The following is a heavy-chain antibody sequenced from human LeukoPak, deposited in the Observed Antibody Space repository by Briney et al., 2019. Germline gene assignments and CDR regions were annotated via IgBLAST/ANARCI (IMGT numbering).Heavy chain of an antibody. D-gene: IGHD3-16*02. Sequence: GGSLRLSCAASGFTFSSYGMTWVRQAPGKGLEWVSAISGSGGSTYYADSVKGRFTISRDNSKNTLYLQMNSLRAEDTAVYYCATGGYNYYYYYMDVWGKGTTVTVSS. CDR1: GFTFSSYG. CDR2: ISGSGGST. V-gene: IGHV3-23*01. CDR3: ATGGYNYYYYYMDV. J-gene: IGHJ6*03.